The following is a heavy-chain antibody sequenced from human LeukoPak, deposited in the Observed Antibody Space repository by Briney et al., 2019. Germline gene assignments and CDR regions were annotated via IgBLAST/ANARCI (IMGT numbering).Heavy chain of an antibody. J-gene: IGHJ4*02. V-gene: IGHV4-34*01. CDR1: GGSFSGYY. CDR3: GKDTYYYDSRGSEYYFDY. D-gene: IGHD3-22*01. Sequence: SETLSLTCAVYGGSFSGYYWSWIRQPPGKGLEWIGEINHSGSTNYNPSLKSRVTISVDTSKNQFSLKLSSVTAADTAVYYCGKDTYYYDSRGSEYYFDYGGKGPLVTVSS. CDR2: INHSGST.